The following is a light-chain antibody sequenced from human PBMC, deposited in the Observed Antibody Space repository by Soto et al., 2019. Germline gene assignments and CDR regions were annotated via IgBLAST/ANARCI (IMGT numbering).Light chain of an antibody. Sequence: DIQMTQSPSSLSASVGDRVTITCRASESIGRYLNWYQQKPGKAPKVLIYVASSLQSGVPSRFSGGGSGTDFTLTISSLQPEDFATYYCQQTYSIPITFGPGTRLEIK. J-gene: IGKJ5*01. V-gene: IGKV1-39*01. CDR1: ESIGRY. CDR3: QQTYSIPIT. CDR2: VAS.